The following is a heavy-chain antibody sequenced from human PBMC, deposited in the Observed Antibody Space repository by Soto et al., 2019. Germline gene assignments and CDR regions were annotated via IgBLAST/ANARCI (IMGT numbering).Heavy chain of an antibody. CDR2: INHSGST. J-gene: IGHJ6*02. CDR1: GGSFSCYY. Sequence: SETLSLTCAVYGGSFSCYYWSWIRQPPGKGLEWIGEINHSGSTNYNPSLKSRVTISVDTSKNQFSLKLSSVTAADTAVYYCARERKIAWFGERGYYYGMDVWGQGTTVTVSS. V-gene: IGHV4-34*01. CDR3: ARERKIAWFGERGYYYGMDV. D-gene: IGHD3-10*01.